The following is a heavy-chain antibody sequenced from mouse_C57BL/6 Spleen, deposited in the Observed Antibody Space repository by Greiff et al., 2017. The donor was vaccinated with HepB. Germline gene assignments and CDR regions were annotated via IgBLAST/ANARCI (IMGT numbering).Heavy chain of an antibody. CDR1: GYAFSSSW. J-gene: IGHJ2*01. Sequence: QVQLQQSGPELVKPGASVKISCTASGYAFSSSWMNWVKQRPGKGLEWIGRIYPGDGDTNYNGKFKGKATLTADKSSSTAYMQLSSLTSEDSAVYFCAVWDFDYWGQGTTLTVSS. CDR3: AVWDFDY. CDR2: IYPGDGDT. V-gene: IGHV1-82*01. D-gene: IGHD2-10*02.